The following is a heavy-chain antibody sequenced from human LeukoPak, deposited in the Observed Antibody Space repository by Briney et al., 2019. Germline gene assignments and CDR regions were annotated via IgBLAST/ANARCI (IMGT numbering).Heavy chain of an antibody. CDR1: GFTFSSYW. V-gene: IGHV3-7*01. D-gene: IGHD3-10*01. Sequence: GGSLRLSCAASGFTFSSYWMSWVRQAPGKGLEWVANIKQDGSEKYYVDSVRGRFTISRDNAKNSLYLQMNSLRAEDTAVYYCARDASTMVRGGGYYYMDVWGKGTTVTISS. J-gene: IGHJ6*03. CDR3: ARDASTMVRGGGYYYMDV. CDR2: IKQDGSEK.